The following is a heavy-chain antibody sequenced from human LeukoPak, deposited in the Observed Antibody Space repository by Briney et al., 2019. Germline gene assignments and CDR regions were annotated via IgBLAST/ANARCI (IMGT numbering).Heavy chain of an antibody. Sequence: GGSLRLSCAASGFTFSGSAMHWVRQASGKGLEWVGRIRSKANSYATAYAASVKGRFTISRDDSKNTAYLQMNSLKTEDTAVYYCTRQDLVWSYYGSGNSFDYWGQGTLVTVSS. CDR2: IRSKANSYAT. D-gene: IGHD3-10*01. J-gene: IGHJ4*02. CDR1: GFTFSGSA. V-gene: IGHV3-73*01. CDR3: TRQDLVWSYYGSGNSFDY.